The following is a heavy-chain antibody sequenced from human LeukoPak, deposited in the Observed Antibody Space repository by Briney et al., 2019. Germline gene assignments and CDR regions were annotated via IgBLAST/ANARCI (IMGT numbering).Heavy chain of an antibody. CDR2: IIPIFGTA. CDR3: AREVDDILTGYSYYFDY. Sequence: SVKVSCKSSGGTFSSYAISRVRQAPGQGLEWMGGIIPIFGTANYAQKFQGRVTITADESTSTAYMELSSLRSEDTAVYYCAREVDDILTGYSYYFDYWGQGTLVTVSS. CDR1: GGTFSSYA. V-gene: IGHV1-69*13. J-gene: IGHJ4*02. D-gene: IGHD3-9*01.